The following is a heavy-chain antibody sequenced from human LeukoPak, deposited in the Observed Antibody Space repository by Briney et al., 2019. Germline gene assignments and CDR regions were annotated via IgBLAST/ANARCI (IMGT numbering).Heavy chain of an antibody. CDR3: ARDSGERGSGSYLIAY. CDR1: GYTFTGYY. D-gene: IGHD3-10*01. V-gene: IGHV1-2*02. Sequence: GASVKVSCKASGYTFTGYYMYWVQQAPGQGLEWMGWINPNSGGTDYAQKFQGRVTMTRDTSISTAYMELSRLRSDDTAVYYCARDSGERGSGSYLIAYWGQGTLVTVSS. CDR2: INPNSGGT. J-gene: IGHJ4*02.